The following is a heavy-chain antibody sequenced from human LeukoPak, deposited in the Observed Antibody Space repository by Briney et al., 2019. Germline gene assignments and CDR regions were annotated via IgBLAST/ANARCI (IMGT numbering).Heavy chain of an antibody. J-gene: IGHJ5*02. D-gene: IGHD3-10*01. CDR2: IYTSGAT. CDR1: GPSITSGTYY. Sequence: SETLSLTCTVSGPSITSGTYYWGWIRQPAGKGLEYIGRIYTSGATNYNPSVKSRVTISIDTSKNQFSLTLRSVTAADTALYYCARGLGSMLRGGSNWFDPWGQGTLVIVSS. V-gene: IGHV4-61*02. CDR3: ARGLGSMLRGGSNWFDP.